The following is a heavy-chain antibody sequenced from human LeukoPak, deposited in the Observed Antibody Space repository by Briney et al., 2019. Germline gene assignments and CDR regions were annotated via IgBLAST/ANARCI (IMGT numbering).Heavy chain of an antibody. V-gene: IGHV3-53*04. CDR1: GFTVSSNY. J-gene: IGHJ4*02. Sequence: PGGSLRLSCAASGFTVSSNYMSWVRQAPGEGLEWVSVIYSGGSTYYADSVKGRFTISRHNSKNTLYLQMNSLRAEDTAVYYCARAYRKAFDYWGQGTLVTVSS. CDR3: ARAYRKAFDY. D-gene: IGHD1-14*01. CDR2: IYSGGST.